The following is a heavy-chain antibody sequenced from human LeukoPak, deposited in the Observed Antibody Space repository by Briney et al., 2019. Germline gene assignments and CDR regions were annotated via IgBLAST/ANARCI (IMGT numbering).Heavy chain of an antibody. J-gene: IGHJ4*02. Sequence: GGSLRLSCVVPGFTFSSYWMSWVRQAPGKGLEWVANIKQDGSEKYYVDSVKGRFTMSRDNAKNSLYLQMNSLRAEDTAVYYCARVQWELRGVGSYFEYWGQGALVTVSS. CDR2: IKQDGSEK. V-gene: IGHV3-7*01. D-gene: IGHD1-26*01. CDR1: GFTFSSYW. CDR3: ARVQWELRGVGSYFEY.